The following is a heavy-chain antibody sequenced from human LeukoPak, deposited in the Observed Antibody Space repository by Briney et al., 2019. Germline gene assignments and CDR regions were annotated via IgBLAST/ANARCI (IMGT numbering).Heavy chain of an antibody. D-gene: IGHD3-22*01. Sequence: SVTVSCKASGFTFTSSAMQWVRQARGQRLEWIGWIVVGSGNTNYAQKFQERVTITRDMSTSTAYMELSSLRSEDTAVYCCAAPTRSSGYYFNLDYWGQGTLVTVSS. CDR3: AAPTRSSGYYFNLDY. V-gene: IGHV1-58*02. CDR2: IVVGSGNT. J-gene: IGHJ4*02. CDR1: GFTFTSSA.